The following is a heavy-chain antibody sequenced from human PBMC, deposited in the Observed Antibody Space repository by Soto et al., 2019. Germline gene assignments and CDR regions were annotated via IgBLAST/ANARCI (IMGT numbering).Heavy chain of an antibody. Sequence: GPTLVTPTQTLTLTCTFSAFSLSTNGVGVGWIRHPPGNPLEWLAVIYWNEDKRYSRSLKSRLSITKDTSKNQVVLTMTTMDPVDTATYYCVHTVMVHTITGGHYFDXWGPGILVTVSX. J-gene: IGHJ4*02. CDR2: IYWNEDK. CDR1: AFSLSTNGVG. V-gene: IGHV2-5*01. CDR3: VHTVMVHTITGGHYFDX. D-gene: IGHD2-8*01.